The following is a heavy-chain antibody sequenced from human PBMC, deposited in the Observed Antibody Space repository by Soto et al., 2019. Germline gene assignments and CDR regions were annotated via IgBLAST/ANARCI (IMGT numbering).Heavy chain of an antibody. V-gene: IGHV3-23*01. CDR1: GFIFSNYA. D-gene: IGHD2-2*01. Sequence: GESLKISCAASGFIFSNYAMSWVRQAPEKGLEWVSAINAGGGTAYYADSVKGRFTISRDNSKNTLYLQMSSLRAEDTAMYYCAKETSPRSYDFAYWGQGTLVTVSS. CDR3: AKETSPRSYDFAY. CDR2: INAGGGTA. J-gene: IGHJ4*02.